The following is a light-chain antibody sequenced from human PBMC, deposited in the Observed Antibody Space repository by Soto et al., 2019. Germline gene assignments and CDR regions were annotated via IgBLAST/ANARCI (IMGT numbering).Light chain of an antibody. V-gene: IGLV2-14*01. CDR1: SSDVGAYIY. J-gene: IGLJ1*01. CDR2: KVS. CDR3: SSYTSGDSFY. Sequence: QSALTQPASVSGSPGQSITISCTGTSSDVGAYIYVSWYQQHPGKVPKLIIYKVSNRPSGVSNRFSGSKSGNTASLTISGLQAEDEADYYCSSYTSGDSFYFGTGTKVTVL.